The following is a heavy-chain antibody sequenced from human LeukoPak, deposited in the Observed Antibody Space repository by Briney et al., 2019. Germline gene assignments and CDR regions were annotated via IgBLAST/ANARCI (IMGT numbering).Heavy chain of an antibody. J-gene: IGHJ6*03. CDR2: IYHSGST. Sequence: SETLSLTCTVSGDSITSYFWSWIRQPPGKGLEWIGSIYHSGSTYYNPSLKSRVTISVDTSKNQFSLKLSSVTAADTAVYYCARDIYYDFWSGYGKTYYMDVWGKGTTVTVSS. CDR1: GDSITSYF. D-gene: IGHD3-3*01. V-gene: IGHV4-38-2*02. CDR3: ARDIYYDFWSGYGKTYYMDV.